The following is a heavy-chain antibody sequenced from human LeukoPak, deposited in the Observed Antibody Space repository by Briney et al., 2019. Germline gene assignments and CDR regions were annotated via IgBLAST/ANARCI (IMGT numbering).Heavy chain of an antibody. D-gene: IGHD2-15*01. CDR2: ISSSGNTK. V-gene: IGHV3-11*04. CDR1: GFTFSDFY. Sequence: GGSLRLSCAASGFTFSDFYMSWIRQAPGNGLEWVSYISSSGNTKYYADSVRGRFTISRDNAKNSLYLQMDSLRAEDTALYYCARGLVVVAQYFQHWGQGTLVTVSS. J-gene: IGHJ1*01. CDR3: ARGLVVVAQYFQH.